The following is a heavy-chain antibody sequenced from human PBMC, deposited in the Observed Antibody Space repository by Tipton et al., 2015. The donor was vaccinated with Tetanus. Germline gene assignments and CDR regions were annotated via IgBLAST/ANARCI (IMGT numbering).Heavy chain of an antibody. J-gene: IGHJ4*02. CDR2: IYSSENS. CDR3: ARHPQTSNNLDY. Sequence: GLVKPSETLSLTCTVSGASISNFYWSWIRQPPGKGLEWIGNIYSSENSKYNPSLKSRATMSVDTSKNQFSLRLSSVTAADTAVYYCARHPQTSNNLDYWGQGTLVTVSS. CDR1: GASISNFY. V-gene: IGHV4-59*08. D-gene: IGHD5-24*01.